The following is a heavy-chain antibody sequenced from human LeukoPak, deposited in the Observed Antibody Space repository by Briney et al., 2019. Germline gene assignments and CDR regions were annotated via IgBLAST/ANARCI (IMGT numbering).Heavy chain of an antibody. CDR3: AKDPTVVTGAY. Sequence: QPGGSLRLSWAASGFTFSSYGMSWVRQAPGKGMEWVSAISGSGGRTYYADSVKGRFTISRENTKNTLYMQKNSLRAEDTAVYYFAKDPTVVTGAYWGQATLVTVSS. CDR2: ISGSGGRT. CDR1: GFTFSSYG. V-gene: IGHV3-23*01. J-gene: IGHJ4*02. D-gene: IGHD2-21*02.